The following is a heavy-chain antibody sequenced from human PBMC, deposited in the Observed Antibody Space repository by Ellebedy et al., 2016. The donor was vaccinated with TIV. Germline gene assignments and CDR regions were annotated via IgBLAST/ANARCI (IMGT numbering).Heavy chain of an antibody. V-gene: IGHV3-74*01. D-gene: IGHD6-19*01. Sequence: GESLKISCAASGFTFSSYWMHWVRQAPGKGLVWVSRINSDGSSTSYADSVKGRFTISRDNAKNSLYLQMNSLRAEDTAVYYCWVAVAGTVDYWGQGTLVTVSS. J-gene: IGHJ4*02. CDR2: INSDGSST. CDR1: GFTFSSYW. CDR3: WVAVAGTVDY.